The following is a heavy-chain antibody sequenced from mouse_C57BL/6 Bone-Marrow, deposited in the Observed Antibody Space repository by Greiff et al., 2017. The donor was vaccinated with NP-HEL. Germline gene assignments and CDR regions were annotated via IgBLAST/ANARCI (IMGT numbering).Heavy chain of an antibody. D-gene: IGHD1-1*01. CDR1: GYTFTDYY. J-gene: IGHJ4*01. V-gene: IGHV1-26*01. Sequence: EVQLQQSGPELVKPGASVKISCKASGYTFTDYYMHWVKQSHGKSLEWIGDINPNNGGTSYNQKFKGKATLTVDKSSSTAYMELRSLTSEDSAVYYCAIYYEGRSYAMDYWGQGTSVTVSS. CDR3: AIYYEGRSYAMDY. CDR2: INPNNGGT.